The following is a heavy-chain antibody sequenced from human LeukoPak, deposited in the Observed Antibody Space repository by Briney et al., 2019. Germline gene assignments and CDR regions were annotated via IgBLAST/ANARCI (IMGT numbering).Heavy chain of an antibody. J-gene: IGHJ4*02. V-gene: IGHV4-34*01. CDR1: GGSFSGYY. D-gene: IGHD4-17*01. CDR2: INHSGST. Sequence: SETLSLTCAVYGGSFSGYYWSWIRQPPGKGLEWIGEINHSGSTNYNPSLESRVTISVDTSKNQFSLKLSSVTAADTAVYYCARRMTTSDYWGQGTLVTVSS. CDR3: ARRMTTSDY.